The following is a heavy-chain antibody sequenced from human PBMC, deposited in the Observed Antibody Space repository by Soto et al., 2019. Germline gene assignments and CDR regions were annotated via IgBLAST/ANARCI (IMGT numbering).Heavy chain of an antibody. CDR1: GFTFSAYS. D-gene: IGHD6-13*01. J-gene: IGHJ6*02. Sequence: GSLRLSCATSGFTFSAYSMNWARQAPGKGLEWVSAISGSGGSTYYADSVKGRFTVSRDNSKNTLYLQMNSLRAEDTAVYYCAKALSQYSSSWYSFGYYGMDVWGQGTTVTVSS. CDR2: ISGSGGST. CDR3: AKALSQYSSSWYSFGYYGMDV. V-gene: IGHV3-23*01.